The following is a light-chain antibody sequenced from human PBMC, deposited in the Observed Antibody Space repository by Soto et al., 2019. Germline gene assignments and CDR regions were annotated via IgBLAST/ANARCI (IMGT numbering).Light chain of an antibody. CDR2: GAS. Sequence: EIVLTQSPATLSVSPGERATLSCRASQTVGTSLVWYQQKPGQAPSLLIYGASTRAAGIPARFSGSGSGTDFNITISSLQSEDFAVYYCQQHNAWPITFGGGTEVEIK. CDR1: QTVGTS. J-gene: IGKJ4*01. V-gene: IGKV3-15*01. CDR3: QQHNAWPIT.